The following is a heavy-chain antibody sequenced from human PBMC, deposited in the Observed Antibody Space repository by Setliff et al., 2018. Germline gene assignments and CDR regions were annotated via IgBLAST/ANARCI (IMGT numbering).Heavy chain of an antibody. J-gene: IGHJ6*03. V-gene: IGHV3-21*01. CDR2: ISSSSSYI. CDR1: GFTFSTYS. D-gene: IGHD2-2*01. Sequence: GSLRLSCAASGFTFSTYSMNWVRQAPGRGLEWVSSISSSSSYIYYADSVKGRFTISRDNAKNSLYLQMNSLRADDTAVYFCARLVDYYYYYMDVWGKGTTVTVSS. CDR3: ARLVDYYYYYMDV.